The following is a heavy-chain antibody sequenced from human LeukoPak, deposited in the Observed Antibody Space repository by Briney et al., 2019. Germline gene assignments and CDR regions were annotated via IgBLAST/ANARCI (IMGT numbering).Heavy chain of an antibody. CDR3: ARVRSGSYRYYFDY. D-gene: IGHD1-26*01. J-gene: IGHJ4*02. CDR2: IYNSGST. Sequence: SETLSLTCTVSGVSGGSISNYYWSWIRQPPGRGLEWIGNIYNSGSTNYNPSLKSRVTINTFKSQFSLKLTSVTAADTAVYYCARVRSGSYRYYFDYWGQGTLVTVSS. CDR1: GGSISNYY. V-gene: IGHV4-59*01.